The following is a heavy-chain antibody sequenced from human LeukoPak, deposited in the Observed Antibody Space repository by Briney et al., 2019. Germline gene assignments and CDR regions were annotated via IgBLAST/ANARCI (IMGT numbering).Heavy chain of an antibody. CDR1: GGTFNNSA. Sequence: SVKVSCKTSGGTFNNSAISWVRQAPGQGLEWLGGIMPIFGTAGYAQKFQGRVAITKDESTRTVYLELTSLTSDDTAVYYCARDVHGDYGSGWFDPWGQGTLVSVSS. CDR2: IMPIFGTA. V-gene: IGHV1-69*05. D-gene: IGHD4-17*01. J-gene: IGHJ5*02. CDR3: ARDVHGDYGSGWFDP.